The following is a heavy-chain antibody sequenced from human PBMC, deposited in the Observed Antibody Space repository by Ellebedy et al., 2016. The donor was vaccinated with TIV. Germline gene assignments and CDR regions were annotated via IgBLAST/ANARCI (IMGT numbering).Heavy chain of an antibody. CDR2: IYYSGST. J-gene: IGHJ4*02. D-gene: IGHD2-15*01. Sequence: MPSETLSLTCSVSGGSISSYYWSWIRQPPGEGLEWIGYIYYSGSTTYNPSLKSRVTISVDTSKNQFSLKLSSVTAADTAVYFRARDIELRSWGQGSLVTVSS. CDR1: GGSISSYY. V-gene: IGHV4-59*01. CDR3: ARDIELRS.